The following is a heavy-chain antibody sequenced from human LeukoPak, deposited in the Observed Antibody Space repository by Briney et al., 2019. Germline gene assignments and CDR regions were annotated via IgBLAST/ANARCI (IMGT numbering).Heavy chain of an antibody. D-gene: IGHD3-10*01. CDR2: IYSSYFT. CDR1: GDSMSGYS. J-gene: IGHJ4*02. CDR3: ARVHIVTGTYFDS. V-gene: IGHV4-4*07. Sequence: SETLSLTCTVSGDSMSGYSWSWLRQPAGKELGWTGRIYSSYFTEYNLSLDGRVTMSIDTSKNQFSLMLDSVTAADTAVYYCARVHIVTGTYFDSWGQGALVTVSS.